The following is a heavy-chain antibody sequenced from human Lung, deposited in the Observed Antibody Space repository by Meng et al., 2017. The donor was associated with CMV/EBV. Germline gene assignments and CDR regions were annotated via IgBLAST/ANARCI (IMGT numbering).Heavy chain of an antibody. CDR3: ARDRCSSTSCYFGSYYYGMDV. CDR2: IYYSGST. Sequence: SETXSLXXTVSGGSISNGGYYWSWIRQHPGKGLEWIGYIYYSGSTYYNPSLKSRVTISVDTSKNQFSLKLSSVTAADTAVYYCARDRCSSTSCYFGSYYYGMDVWGQGXTVTVSS. D-gene: IGHD2-2*01. V-gene: IGHV4-31*03. J-gene: IGHJ6*02. CDR1: GGSISNGGYY.